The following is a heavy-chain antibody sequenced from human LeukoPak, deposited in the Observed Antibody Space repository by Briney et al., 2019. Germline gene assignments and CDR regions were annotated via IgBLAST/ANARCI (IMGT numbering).Heavy chain of an antibody. CDR1: GFTFSSYA. J-gene: IGHJ4*02. CDR3: AKGPKVAGRPYYFDY. D-gene: IGHD6-19*01. Sequence: GGSLRLSCAASGFTFSSYAMSWVRQAPGKGLEWVSAISSSGGSTYYADSVKGRLTISRDNSKNTLYVQVNSLRAEDTAVYYCAKGPKVAGRPYYFDYWGQGTLVTVSS. CDR2: ISSSGGST. V-gene: IGHV3-23*01.